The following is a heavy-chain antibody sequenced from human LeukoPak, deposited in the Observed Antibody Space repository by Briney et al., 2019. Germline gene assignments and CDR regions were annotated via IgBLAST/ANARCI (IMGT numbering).Heavy chain of an antibody. CDR1: GGSFSHYY. J-gene: IGHJ4*02. CDR2: INHSGFT. V-gene: IGHV4-34*01. D-gene: IGHD1-26*01. CDR3: ASYIMGVTTSDY. Sequence: SETLSLTCAVYGGSFSHYYWSWIRQPPGKGLEWIGEINHSGFTKYNPSLKSRLTILVDTSKNQFSLKLTSVTAADTAVYYCASYIMGVTTSDYWGQGTLVTVSS.